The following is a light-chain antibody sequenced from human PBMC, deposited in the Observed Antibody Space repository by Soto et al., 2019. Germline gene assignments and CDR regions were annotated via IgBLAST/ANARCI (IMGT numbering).Light chain of an antibody. Sequence: SALTQPASVSGSPGQSITISCTGTSSDVGGYNYVSWYQQHPGKAPKFMIYDVSSRPSGVSNRFSGSKSGNTASLTISGFQAEDEADYYCCSYTTSNTRQIVFGTGTKVTVL. CDR1: SSDVGGYNY. CDR3: CSYTTSNTRQIV. V-gene: IGLV2-14*03. CDR2: DVS. J-gene: IGLJ1*01.